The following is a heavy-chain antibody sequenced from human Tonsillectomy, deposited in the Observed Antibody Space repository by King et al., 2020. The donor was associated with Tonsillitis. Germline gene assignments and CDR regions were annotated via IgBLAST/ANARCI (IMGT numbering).Heavy chain of an antibody. Sequence: VQLVESGGGVVQPGESLRLSCAASGFTLSNHIMYWVRQPPGKGLEWLALLYYDGRVDSYTESVKGRFTISRDTSKNMLHLQMHSLRAEDSAVYYFARLMGTSATTGSAMDVWGQGTTVTVSS. CDR2: LYYDGRVD. CDR1: GFTLSNHI. V-gene: IGHV3-30*03. J-gene: IGHJ6*02. CDR3: ARLMGTSATTGSAMDV. D-gene: IGHD2-8*01.